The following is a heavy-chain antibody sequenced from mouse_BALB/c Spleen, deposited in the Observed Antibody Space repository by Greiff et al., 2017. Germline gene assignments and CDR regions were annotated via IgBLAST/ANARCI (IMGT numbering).Heavy chain of an antibody. CDR3: ARKAYYGLDY. V-gene: IGHV3-2*02. CDR1: GYSITSDYA. CDR2: ISYSGST. D-gene: IGHD1-2*01. J-gene: IGHJ2*01. Sequence: ESGPGLVKPSQSLSLTCTVTGYSITSDYAWNWIRQFPGNQLEWMGYISYSGSTSYNPSLKSRISITRDTSKNQFFLQLNSVTTEDTATYYCARKAYYGLDYWGQGTTLTVSS.